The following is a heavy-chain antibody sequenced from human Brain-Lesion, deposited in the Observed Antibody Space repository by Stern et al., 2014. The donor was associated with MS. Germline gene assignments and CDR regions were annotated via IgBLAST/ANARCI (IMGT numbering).Heavy chain of an antibody. Sequence: QVQLVQSGPGLVKPSQTLSLSCTVSGGSISSGGYYWSWIRQPAGKGLEWIGRIFNSGSTSHNPSLKSRVPISIDQPNNPFSLRLTSMTAADTAVYYCARGRVVPGFQYYATDVWGQGTTVIVSS. J-gene: IGHJ6*02. CDR2: IFNSGST. V-gene: IGHV4-61*02. CDR3: ARGRVVPGFQYYATDV. D-gene: IGHD2-2*01. CDR1: GGSISSGGYY.